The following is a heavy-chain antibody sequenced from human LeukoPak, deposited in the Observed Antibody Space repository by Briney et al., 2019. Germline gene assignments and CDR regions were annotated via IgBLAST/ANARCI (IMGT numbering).Heavy chain of an antibody. CDR2: IKSKTDGGTT. J-gene: IGHJ4*02. Sequence: GGSLRPSCAASGFTFSNAWMSWVRQAPGKGLEWGGRIKSKTDGGTTDYAAPVKGRFTISRDNSKNTLCLQMNSLRAEDTAVYYCARATRGVASDFDYWGQGTLVTVSS. CDR1: GFTFSNAW. V-gene: IGHV3-15*01. CDR3: ARATRGVASDFDY. D-gene: IGHD2-15*01.